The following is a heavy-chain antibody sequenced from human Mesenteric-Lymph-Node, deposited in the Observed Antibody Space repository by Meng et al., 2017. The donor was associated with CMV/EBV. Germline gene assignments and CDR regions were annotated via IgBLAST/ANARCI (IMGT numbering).Heavy chain of an antibody. V-gene: IGHV3-66*02. CDR2: IYSGGST. J-gene: IGHJ4*02. Sequence: GESLKISCAASGFTVSSYYMSWVRQAPGKGLEWLSVIYSGGSTYYADSVKGRFTISRDNSKNTLFLQMNSLRAEDTAVYYCARLYCSSTSCYEDYWGQGTLVTVSS. D-gene: IGHD2-2*01. CDR3: ARLYCSSTSCYEDY. CDR1: GFTVSSYY.